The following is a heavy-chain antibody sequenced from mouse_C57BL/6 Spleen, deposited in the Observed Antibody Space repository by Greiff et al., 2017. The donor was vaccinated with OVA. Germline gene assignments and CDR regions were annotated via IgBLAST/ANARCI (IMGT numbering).Heavy chain of an antibody. V-gene: IGHV1-50*01. CDR1: GYTFTSYW. D-gene: IGHD2-4*01. CDR3: ARPLYDYERGFAY. J-gene: IGHJ3*01. CDR2: IDPSDSYT. Sequence: QVQLQQPGAELVKPGASVKLSCKASGYTFTSYWMQWVKQRPGQGLEWIGEIDPSDSYTNYNQKFKGKATLTVDTSSSTAYMQLSSLTSEDSAVYYCARPLYDYERGFAYWGQGTLVTVSA.